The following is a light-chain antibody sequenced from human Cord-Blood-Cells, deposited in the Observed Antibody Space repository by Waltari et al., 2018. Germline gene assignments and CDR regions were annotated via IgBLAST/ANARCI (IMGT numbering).Light chain of an antibody. CDR2: EDN. J-gene: IGLJ3*02. CDR3: QSYDSSNQV. Sequence: NFMLTQPHSVSESPGKTVTISCTRRSGSIASNYGQWYQQRPGSSPTTVIYEDNQRPSGVPDRFSGSIDSSSNSASLTISGLKTEDEADYYCQSYDSSNQVFGGGTKLTVL. CDR1: SGSIASNY. V-gene: IGLV6-57*01.